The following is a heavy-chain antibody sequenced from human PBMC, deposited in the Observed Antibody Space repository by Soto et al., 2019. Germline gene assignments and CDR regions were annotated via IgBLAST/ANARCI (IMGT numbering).Heavy chain of an antibody. CDR3: GRYCTNTKCRGGYYLDL. D-gene: IGHD2-8*01. Sequence: QVLLVQSGAEMQQPGSSVSVSCRASGDSFTNYAFTWVRQAPGQGPEWLGGIILALGTPHYSQRFQGRLTITADESSSTVYMELGRLRLDDTAVYYCGRYCTNTKCRGGYYLDLWGQGTLLTVSS. J-gene: IGHJ5*02. CDR1: GDSFTNYA. CDR2: IILALGTP. V-gene: IGHV1-69*01.